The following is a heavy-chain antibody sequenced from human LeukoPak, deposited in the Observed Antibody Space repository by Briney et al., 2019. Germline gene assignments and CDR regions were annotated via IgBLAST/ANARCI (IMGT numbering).Heavy chain of an antibody. Sequence: GGSLRLSCAASGFTFSTSEINWVRQAPGQGLEWVSDIDPNGRTTYYADSVKGRFTFSRDNSKNSLYLQMNSLRAEDTAFYDCTEEGDSNYFESLGQGILVTVSS. J-gene: IGHJ4*02. CDR2: IDPNGRTT. CDR3: TEEGDSNYFES. CDR1: GFTFSTSE. V-gene: IGHV3-48*03. D-gene: IGHD2-21*01.